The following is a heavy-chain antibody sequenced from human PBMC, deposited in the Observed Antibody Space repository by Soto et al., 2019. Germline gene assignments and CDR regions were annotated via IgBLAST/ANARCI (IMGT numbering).Heavy chain of an antibody. Sequence: SETLSLTCTVTGGTISGYYWTWIRQSAGGGLGWIGRIYSSGSTNYNPSLKSRVTISLDTSMNHFSLRLSSVTAADTAVYYCARGQRFSDWFDPWGQGTLVTRLL. CDR1: GGTISGYY. CDR2: IYSSGST. D-gene: IGHD3-3*01. J-gene: IGHJ5*02. V-gene: IGHV4-4*07. CDR3: ARGQRFSDWFDP.